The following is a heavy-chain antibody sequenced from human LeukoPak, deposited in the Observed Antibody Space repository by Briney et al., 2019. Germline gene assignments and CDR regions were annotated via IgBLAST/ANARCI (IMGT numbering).Heavy chain of an antibody. CDR3: ARESYCSGGSCYSGRAFDI. CDR2: ISGRGSGGST. V-gene: IGHV3-23*01. J-gene: IGHJ3*02. D-gene: IGHD2-15*01. CDR1: GFTLSSSA. Sequence: GGSLRLSCAASGFTLSSSAMSWVRQAPGKGLEWVSSISGRGSGGSTYYADSVKGRFTISRDNSKNTLYLQMNSLRAEDTAVYYCARESYCSGGSCYSGRAFDIWGQGTMVTVSS.